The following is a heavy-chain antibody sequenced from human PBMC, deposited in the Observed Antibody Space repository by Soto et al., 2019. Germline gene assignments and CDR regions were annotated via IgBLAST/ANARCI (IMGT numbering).Heavy chain of an antibody. CDR1: GDSITNSNW. V-gene: IGHV4-4*02. CDR3: ARDLGTGTDY. D-gene: IGHD1-1*01. Sequence: QVQLQESGPGLVKPSGTPSLTCAVSGDSITNSNWWSWVRQAPGKGLEWIGEIYHSGATTYNPSLKSRVTISVDPPNNHFSLKLTSVTAADTAVYFCARDLGTGTDYWGQGTLVTVAS. J-gene: IGHJ4*02. CDR2: IYHSGAT.